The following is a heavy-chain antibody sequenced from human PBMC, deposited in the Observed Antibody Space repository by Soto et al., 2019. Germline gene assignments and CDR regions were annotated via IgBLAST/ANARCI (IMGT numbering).Heavy chain of an antibody. J-gene: IGHJ4*02. CDR3: ARGGVSTRTFDY. CDR1: GDNFAGYW. CDR2: IYPSDSDT. V-gene: IGHV5-51*01. Sequence: LRESLRISSRGAGDNFAGYWIAWVRQMPGKGLELMGIIYPSDSDTRYRPSFQGQVTISADKSISSAYLQWSSLRASDTAMYYCARGGVSTRTFDYWGQGTPVTVPS. D-gene: IGHD3-3*01.